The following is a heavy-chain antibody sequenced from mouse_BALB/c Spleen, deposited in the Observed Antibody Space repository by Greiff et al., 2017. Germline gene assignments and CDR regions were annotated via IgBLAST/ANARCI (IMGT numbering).Heavy chain of an antibody. V-gene: IGHV1S81*02. D-gene: IGHD2-3*01. CDR2: INPSNGGT. J-gene: IGHJ3*01. CDR3: TIPLYDGYYYLFAY. CDR1: GYTFTSYY. Sequence: VQLQQSGAELVKPGASVKLSCKASGYTFTSYYMYWVKQRPGQGLEWIGEINPSNGGTNFNEKFKSKATLTVDKSSSTAYMQLSSLTSEDSAVYYCTIPLYDGYYYLFAYWGQGTLVTVSA.